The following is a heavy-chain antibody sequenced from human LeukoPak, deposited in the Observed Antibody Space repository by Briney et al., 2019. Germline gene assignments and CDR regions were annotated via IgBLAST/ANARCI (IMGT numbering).Heavy chain of an antibody. J-gene: IGHJ4*02. V-gene: IGHV3-23*01. D-gene: IGHD6-13*01. CDR2: ISGSGGST. CDR3: AKWGSSSWDSSAFSY. Sequence: GGSLRLSCAASGFAFSSYAMSWVRQAPGKGLEWVSAISGSGGSTYYADSVKGRFTISRDNSKNTLYLQMNSLRAEDTAVYYCAKWGSSSWDSSAFSYWGQGTLVTVSS. CDR1: GFAFSSYA.